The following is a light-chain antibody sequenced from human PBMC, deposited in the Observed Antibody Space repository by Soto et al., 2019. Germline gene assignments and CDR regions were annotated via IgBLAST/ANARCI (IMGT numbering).Light chain of an antibody. CDR3: SSYTSSSTLYV. CDR2: DVS. Sequence: QSALTQPASVSGSPGQSITISCTGTSSDVGGYNSVSWYQQHPGKAPKLIIYDVSNRPSGVSYRFSGSKSGNTASLTISGLQAEDETDYYCSSYTSSSTLYVFGTGTKLTVL. CDR1: SSDVGGYNS. J-gene: IGLJ1*01. V-gene: IGLV2-14*03.